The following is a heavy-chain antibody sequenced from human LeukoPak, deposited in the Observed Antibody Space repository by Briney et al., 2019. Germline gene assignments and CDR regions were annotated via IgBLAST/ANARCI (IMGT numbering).Heavy chain of an antibody. D-gene: IGHD7-27*01. J-gene: IGHJ4*02. CDR3: AKDGGLWVSAHWGDS. Sequence: GGSLRLSCAAPGFTVSSNYMTWVRQAPGKGLKWVSTITTGDGNTYYADSVKGRFTVSRDDSKNTLYLQMNSLRAEDTAVYYCAKDGGLWVSAHWGDSWGRGTLVTVSS. V-gene: IGHV3-23*01. CDR1: GFTVSSNY. CDR2: ITTGDGNT.